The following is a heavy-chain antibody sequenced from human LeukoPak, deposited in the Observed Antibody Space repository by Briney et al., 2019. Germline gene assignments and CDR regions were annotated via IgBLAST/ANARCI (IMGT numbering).Heavy chain of an antibody. D-gene: IGHD3-22*01. J-gene: IGHJ4*02. CDR3: ASRSSGYSASFDY. CDR2: IYYSGST. Sequence: PSETLSLTCTVSGGSISNYYWSWIRQPPWKGLEWIAYIYYSGSTRYNPSLKSRVTISVDTSKNQFSLKLSSVTAADTAVYYCASRSSGYSASFDYWGQGTLVTVSS. V-gene: IGHV4-59*08. CDR1: GGSISNYY.